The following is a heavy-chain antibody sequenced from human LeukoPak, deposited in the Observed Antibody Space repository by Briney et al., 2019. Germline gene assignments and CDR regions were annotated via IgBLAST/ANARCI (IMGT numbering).Heavy chain of an antibody. Sequence: PGGSLRLSCAVSGFTFSSYAMSWVRQAPGMGLEWVSAISGSGGSTYFPDSVKGRFTISRDHSKNTLYMQMNSLRAEDTAVYYCAKDREVCITGTTCYYYMDVWGKGPTVIVSS. CDR2: ISGSGGST. CDR1: GFTFSSYA. CDR3: AKDREVCITGTTCYYYMDV. D-gene: IGHD1-7*01. J-gene: IGHJ6*03. V-gene: IGHV3-23*01.